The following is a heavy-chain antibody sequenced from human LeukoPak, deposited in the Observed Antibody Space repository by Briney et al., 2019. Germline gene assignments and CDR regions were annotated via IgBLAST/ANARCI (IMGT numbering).Heavy chain of an antibody. D-gene: IGHD2-15*01. V-gene: IGHV3-48*01. CDR2: VSRVGSTI. CDR1: GFTFSSYS. CDR3: ARVLVTATSLTYDGFDM. Sequence: GGSLRLSCVASGFTFSSYSMNWVRQAPGKGLEWVSFVSRVGSTIFYSDSVKGRCTISRDNAKNSLFLEMNSLRAEDTAVYYCARVLVTATSLTYDGFDMWGQGTMVTVSS. J-gene: IGHJ3*02.